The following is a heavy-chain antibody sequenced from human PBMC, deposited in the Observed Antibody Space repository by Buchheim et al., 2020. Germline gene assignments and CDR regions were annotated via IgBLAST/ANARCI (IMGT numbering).Heavy chain of an antibody. V-gene: IGHV1-69*04. D-gene: IGHD3-3*01. Sequence: QVQLVQSGAEVKKPGSSVKVSCKASGGTFSSYAISWVRQAPGQGLEWMGRIIPILGIANYAQKFQGRVTITADKSTSTAHMELSSLRSEDTAVYYCARYITIFGVVTTGGMDVWGQGTT. CDR1: GGTFSSYA. J-gene: IGHJ6*02. CDR2: IIPILGIA. CDR3: ARYITIFGVVTTGGMDV.